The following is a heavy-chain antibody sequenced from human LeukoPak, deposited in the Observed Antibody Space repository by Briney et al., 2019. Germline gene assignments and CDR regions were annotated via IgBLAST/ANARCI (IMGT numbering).Heavy chain of an antibody. CDR3: AAGGWYYYGMDV. V-gene: IGHV1-58*01. J-gene: IGHJ6*04. CDR1: GFXFTXSA. D-gene: IGHD6-19*01. Sequence: XSGFXFTXSAVQWVRQARGQRLEWIGWIFVGSGNTSYAQKFQERVTITRDMSTSTAYMELSRLRSEDTAVYYCAAGGWYYYGMDVWGKGATVTVSS. CDR2: IFVGSGNT.